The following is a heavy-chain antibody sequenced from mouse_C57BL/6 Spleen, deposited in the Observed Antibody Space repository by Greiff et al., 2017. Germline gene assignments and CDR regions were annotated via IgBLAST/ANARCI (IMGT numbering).Heavy chain of an antibody. CDR1: GYTFTSYW. V-gene: IGHV1-53*01. CDR2: INPSNGGT. Sequence: QVQLQQSGTELVKPGASVKLSCKASGYTFTSYWMHWVKQRPGQGLEWIGNINPSNGGTNYSEKFKSKATLTVDKSSSTAYMQLSSLTSEDSAVYYCARDTTVVAPSGYFDVWGTGTTVTVSS. D-gene: IGHD1-1*01. J-gene: IGHJ1*03. CDR3: ARDTTVVAPSGYFDV.